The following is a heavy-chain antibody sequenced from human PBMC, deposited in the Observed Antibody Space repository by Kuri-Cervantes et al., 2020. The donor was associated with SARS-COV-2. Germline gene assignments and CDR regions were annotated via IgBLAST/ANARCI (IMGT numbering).Heavy chain of an antibody. V-gene: IGHV1-2*02. Sequence: ASVKVSCKASGYTFTGYYMHWVRQAPGQGLEWMGWINPNSGGTNYAQKFQGRVTMTRDTSISTAYMELSRLRSDDTAVYYCAREFPSSPVHAFDIWGQGTMVTVSS. J-gene: IGHJ3*02. CDR3: AREFPSSPVHAFDI. D-gene: IGHD6-6*01. CDR2: INPNSGGT. CDR1: GYTFTGYY.